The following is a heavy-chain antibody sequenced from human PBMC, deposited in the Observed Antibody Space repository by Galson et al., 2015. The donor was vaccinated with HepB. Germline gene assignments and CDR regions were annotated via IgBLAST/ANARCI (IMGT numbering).Heavy chain of an antibody. CDR1: GFSFSSYW. V-gene: IGHV3-74*01. Sequence: SLRLSCAASGFSFSSYWIHWVRQAPGSGLVWVSLISTDGRTTRYADSVKGRFIISRDNAKNTLYLQMNSLRAEDTAVYYCARDWGFVQDYWGQGTLVTVSS. CDR3: ARDWGFVQDY. J-gene: IGHJ4*02. CDR2: ISTDGRTT. D-gene: IGHD3-16*01.